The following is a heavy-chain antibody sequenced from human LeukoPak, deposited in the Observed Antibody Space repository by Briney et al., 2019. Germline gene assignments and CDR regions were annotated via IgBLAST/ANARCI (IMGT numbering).Heavy chain of an antibody. Sequence: KPGRSRRLSCTASGLTFSTSGFNWVRQAPGKGLEWVGRIKSKTDGGTTDYAAPVKGRFTISRDDSKNTLYLQMNSLKTEDTAVYYCTTETPGIAAADTFARYYYYYYIDVWGKGTTVTVSS. CDR3: TTETPGIAAADTFARYYYYYYIDV. D-gene: IGHD6-13*01. CDR2: IKSKTDGGTT. CDR1: GLTFSTSG. V-gene: IGHV3-15*01. J-gene: IGHJ6*03.